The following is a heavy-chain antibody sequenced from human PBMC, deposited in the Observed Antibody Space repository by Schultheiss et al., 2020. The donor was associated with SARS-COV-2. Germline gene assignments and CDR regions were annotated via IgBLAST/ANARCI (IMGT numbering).Heavy chain of an antibody. D-gene: IGHD2-15*01. J-gene: IGHJ6*03. V-gene: IGHV4-59*12. CDR3: ARRKQISPPRDYYYMDV. CDR2: VFYSGST. Sequence: TLSLTCAVNGGSLSDYNGTWIRQSPGRGLEWIGYVFYSGSTNYNPSLKSRVTISVDTSKNQFSLKLSSVTAADTAVYYCARRKQISPPRDYYYMDVWGTGTTVTVSS. CDR1: GGSLSDYN.